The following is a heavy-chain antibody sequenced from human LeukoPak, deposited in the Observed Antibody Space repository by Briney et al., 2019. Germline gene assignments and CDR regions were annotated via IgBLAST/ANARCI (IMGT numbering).Heavy chain of an antibody. CDR3: AKGWFRDYFDY. J-gene: IGHJ4*02. Sequence: SGTLSLTCAVSGGSISSSNWWSWVRQPPGKGLEWIGEIYHSGSTNYNPSLKSRVTISVDTSKNQFSLKLSSVTAADTAVYYCAKGWFRDYFDYWGQGTLVTVSS. CDR1: GGSISSSNW. CDR2: IYHSGST. D-gene: IGHD3-10*01. V-gene: IGHV4-4*02.